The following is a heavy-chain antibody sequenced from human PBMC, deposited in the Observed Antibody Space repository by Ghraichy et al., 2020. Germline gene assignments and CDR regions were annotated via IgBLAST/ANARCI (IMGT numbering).Heavy chain of an antibody. Sequence: SETLSLTCTVSGGSISSSSYYWGWIRQPPGKGLEWIGSIYYSGSTYYNPSLKSRVTISVDTSKNQFSLKLSSVTAADTAVYYCASPPLGGGWTFLYWGQGTLVTVSS. CDR3: ASPPLGGGWTFLY. V-gene: IGHV4-39*07. CDR1: GGSISSSSYY. D-gene: IGHD2/OR15-2a*01. CDR2: IYYSGST. J-gene: IGHJ4*02.